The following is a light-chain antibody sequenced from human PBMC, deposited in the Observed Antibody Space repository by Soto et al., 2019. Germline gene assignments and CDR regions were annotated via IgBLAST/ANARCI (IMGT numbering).Light chain of an antibody. Sequence: QSALTQPASVSGSPGQSITISCTGTSIDVSGSNYVSWYQQHPGKAPKLMIYDVSNRPSGVSNRFSGSKSGNTASLTISGLQAEDEADYYCGSYSSSSTLYVFGTGTKPTVL. CDR3: GSYSSSSTLYV. CDR1: SIDVSGSNY. V-gene: IGLV2-14*03. J-gene: IGLJ1*01. CDR2: DVS.